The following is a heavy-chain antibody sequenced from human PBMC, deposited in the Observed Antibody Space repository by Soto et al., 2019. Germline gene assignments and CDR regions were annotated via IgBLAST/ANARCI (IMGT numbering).Heavy chain of an antibody. CDR2: INRASIYI. CDR3: ARRTVTTYHYFDY. V-gene: IGHV3-21*01. D-gene: IGHD4-17*01. CDR1: GFTFSTYD. J-gene: IGHJ4*02. Sequence: GGSLRLSCVASGFTFSTYDMNWVRQAPGKGLEWVSSINRASIYIYYADSVRGRFTISRDNAKNSLYLQMDSLRVEDTAVYYCARRTVTTYHYFDYWGQGTLVTVSS.